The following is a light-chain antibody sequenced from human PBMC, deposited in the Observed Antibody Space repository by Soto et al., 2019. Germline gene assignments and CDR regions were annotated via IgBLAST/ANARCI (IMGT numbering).Light chain of an antibody. CDR1: QSVTSSY. CDR2: GAS. Sequence: ETVLTQSPGTLSLSPGERATLSCRASQSVTSSYLTWYQQKPGQAPRLLIYGASTRAAGIPDRFSGSGSGTDFTLTISSLEPEDFAVYYCQQYGKLPITFGQGTRLEIK. CDR3: QQYGKLPIT. V-gene: IGKV3-20*01. J-gene: IGKJ5*01.